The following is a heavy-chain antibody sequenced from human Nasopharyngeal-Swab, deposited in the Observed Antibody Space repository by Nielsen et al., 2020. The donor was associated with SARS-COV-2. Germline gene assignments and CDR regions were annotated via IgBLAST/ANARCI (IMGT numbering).Heavy chain of an antibody. V-gene: IGHV1-46*01. CDR3: ARGAIVVVVAATHFDY. D-gene: IGHD2-15*01. J-gene: IGHJ4*02. CDR1: GYTFTSYY. Sequence: ASVKVSCKASGYTFTSYYMHWVRQAPGQGLEWMGIINPSGGSTSYAHKFQGRVTMTRDTSTSTVYMELSSLRSEDTAVYYCARGAIVVVVAATHFDYWGQGTLVTVSS. CDR2: INPSGGST.